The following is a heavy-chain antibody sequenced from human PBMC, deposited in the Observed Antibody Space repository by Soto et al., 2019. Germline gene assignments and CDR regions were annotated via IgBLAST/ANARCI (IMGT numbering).Heavy chain of an antibody. CDR3: ALINIYGSGSYRYDAFDI. CDR1: GYTFTSYD. CDR2: MNRNSGKT. D-gene: IGHD3-10*01. Sequence: QVQLVQSGAEVTKPGASVKGSCKASGYTFTSYDINWERQAKGQGLELMGWMNRNSGKTGYTQKFQRRSTMTRNKSISTTYMELSNLRSEDTAVYYFALINIYGSGSYRYDAFDIWGQGTMVTVS. V-gene: IGHV1-8*01. J-gene: IGHJ3*02.